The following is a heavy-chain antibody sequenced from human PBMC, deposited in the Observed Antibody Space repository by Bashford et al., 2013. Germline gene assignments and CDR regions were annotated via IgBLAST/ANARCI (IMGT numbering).Heavy chain of an antibody. J-gene: IGHJ4*02. V-gene: IGHV1-18*01. D-gene: IGHD1-26*01. CDR2: ISAKNGDT. CDR3: AREFGRGSGIDY. CDR1: GYTFTTYG. Sequence: VASVKVSCKASGYTFTTYGVSWVRQAPGQGLQWMGWISAKNGDTNFAQNFRGRVTLTTDTFTTTAYMELRSLRSDDTAVYFCAREFGRGSGIDYWGQGTLVTVSS.